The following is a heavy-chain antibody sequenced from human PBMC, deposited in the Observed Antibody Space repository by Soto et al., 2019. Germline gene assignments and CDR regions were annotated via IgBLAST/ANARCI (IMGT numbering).Heavy chain of an antibody. CDR3: ARGITMVRGVAYYYYYGMDV. D-gene: IGHD3-10*01. V-gene: IGHV1-69*13. CDR2: ISANFGTT. J-gene: IGHJ6*02. CDR1: GYTFTSYG. Sequence: ASVKVSCKASGYTFTSYGITWVRQAPGQGLEWMGWISANFGTTNYAQKFQGRVTITADESTSTAYMELSSLRSEDTAVYYCARGITMVRGVAYYYYYGMDVWGQGTTVTVSS.